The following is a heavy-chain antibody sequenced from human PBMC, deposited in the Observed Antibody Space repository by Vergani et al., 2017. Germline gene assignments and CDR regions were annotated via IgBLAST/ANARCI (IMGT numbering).Heavy chain of an antibody. Sequence: QVHLQQRGAGVLKPSETLSLTCGVIGGSLSGYFWSWIRQSPGRGLEWIGEITAIGSAKYSPSATSRVTISVDTSRGEFTLTVTSVTAADTGLYFCASRRPRLXLGSKSNAGTFDSWGQGALVTVSS. D-gene: IGHD3-10*01. CDR2: ITAIGSA. J-gene: IGHJ4*02. CDR3: ASRRPRLXLGSKSNAGTFDS. CDR1: GGSLSGYF. V-gene: IGHV4-34*02.